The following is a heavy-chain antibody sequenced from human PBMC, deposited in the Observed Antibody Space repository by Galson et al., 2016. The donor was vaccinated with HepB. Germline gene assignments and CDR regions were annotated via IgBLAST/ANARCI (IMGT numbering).Heavy chain of an antibody. CDR3: AKERLVRRIFDH. CDR2: ISTRRTT. CDR1: GSVFSNFG. J-gene: IGHJ4*02. V-gene: IGHV3-23*01. D-gene: IGHD1-1*01. Sequence: SLRLSCAASGSVFSNFGLSWVRQAPGKGLEWVASISTRRTTYYSDSVQGRFTISRVNSNNTLYLQMNGLRAEDTAVYYCAKERLVRRIFDHWGQGTLLTVSS.